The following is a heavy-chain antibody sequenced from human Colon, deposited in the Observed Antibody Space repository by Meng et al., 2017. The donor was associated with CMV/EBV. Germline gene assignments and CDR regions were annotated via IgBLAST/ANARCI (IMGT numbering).Heavy chain of an antibody. CDR2: IKQDGSET. CDR3: ARIQYAAWGGYDRDN. Sequence: GESLRLSCAASGFTFSSYWMTWVRQAPGKGLEWVVNIKQDGSETHYVDSVKGRFTVSRDNAKNSLYLQMNSLRAEDTAVYYCARIQYAAWGGYDRDNWGQGALVTVSS. CDR1: GFTFSSYW. V-gene: IGHV3-7*01. J-gene: IGHJ4*02. D-gene: IGHD3-3*01.